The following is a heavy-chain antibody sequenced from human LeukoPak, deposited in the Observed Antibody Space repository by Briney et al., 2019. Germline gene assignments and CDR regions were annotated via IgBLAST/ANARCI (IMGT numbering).Heavy chain of an antibody. CDR3: ARDPYDSGGYAAFDI. CDR2: ISWNSGSI. J-gene: IGHJ3*02. D-gene: IGHD3-22*01. CDR1: GFTFDDYA. Sequence: PGGSLRLSCAASGFTFDDYAMHWVRQAPGKGLEWVSGISWNSGSIGYADSVKGRFTISRDNAKNSLYLQMNSLRAEDTAVYYCARDPYDSGGYAAFDIWGQGTMVTVSS. V-gene: IGHV3-9*01.